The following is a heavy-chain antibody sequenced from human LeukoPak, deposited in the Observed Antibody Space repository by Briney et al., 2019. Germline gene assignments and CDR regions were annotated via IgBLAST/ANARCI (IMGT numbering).Heavy chain of an antibody. CDR2: IDPSDSYT. CDR3: ARLYCSGGSCYSWNWFDP. J-gene: IGHJ5*02. V-gene: IGHV5-10-1*01. CDR1: GYSFTSYW. D-gene: IGHD2-15*01. Sequence: GESLRISCKGSGYSFTSYWISWVRQMPGKGLEWMGRIDPSDSYTNYSPSFQGHVTISADKSISTAYLQWSSLKASDTAMYYCARLYCSGGSCYSWNWFDPWGQGTLVTVSS.